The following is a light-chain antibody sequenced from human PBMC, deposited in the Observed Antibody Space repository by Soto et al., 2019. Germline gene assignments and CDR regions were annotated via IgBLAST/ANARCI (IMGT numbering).Light chain of an antibody. CDR3: GSYTSDNICVV. J-gene: IGLJ2*01. CDR2: EVT. V-gene: IGLV2-14*01. CDR1: SSDVGGYKY. Sequence: QPVLTQPASVSGSPGQSITISCTGTSSDVGGYKYVSWYQQHPGKAPKLIIYEVTNRPSGVSYRFSGSKSGNTASLSISGLQAEDEADYYCGSYTSDNICVVFGGGTKLTVL.